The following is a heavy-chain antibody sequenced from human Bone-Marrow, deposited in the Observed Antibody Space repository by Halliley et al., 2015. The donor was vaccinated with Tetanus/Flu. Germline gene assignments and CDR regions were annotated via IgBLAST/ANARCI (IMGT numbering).Heavy chain of an antibody. CDR2: VISKTDGGTT. J-gene: IGHJ3*01. CDR3: ATVGLKEVGAPDAFDF. Sequence: SLRLSCAASGFTFSDAWMTWVRQAPGKGLEWVGRVISKTDGGTTDYTAPVKGRFTISRDDSQNTLYLQMNSLKTEDTAVYYCATVGLKEVGAPDAFDFWGQGTMVTVSS. CDR1: GFTFSDAW. D-gene: IGHD1-26*01. V-gene: IGHV3-15*01.